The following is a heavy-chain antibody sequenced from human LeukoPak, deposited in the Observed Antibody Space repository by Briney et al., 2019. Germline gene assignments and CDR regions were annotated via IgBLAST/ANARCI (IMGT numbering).Heavy chain of an antibody. V-gene: IGHV3-66*01. D-gene: IGHD1/OR15-1a*01. CDR3: ARGGPFTGTISTPRASDY. J-gene: IGHJ4*01. CDR1: GFTVSSTY. CDR2: IYSGGSP. Sequence: GGSLRLSCAASGFTVSSTYMSWVRQAPGQGLEWVSVIYSGGSPFYADSVKGRFTISRDSSKNTVYLQMNSLRAEDTAVYHCARGGPFTGTISTPRASDYWGQRIPLTVSS.